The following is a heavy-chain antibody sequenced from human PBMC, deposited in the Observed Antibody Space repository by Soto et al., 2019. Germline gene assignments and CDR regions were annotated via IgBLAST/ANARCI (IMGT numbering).Heavy chain of an antibody. D-gene: IGHD3-22*01. CDR1: GGTFSSYA. V-gene: IGHV1-69*13. J-gene: IGHJ4*02. CDR2: IIPIFGTA. Sequence: ASVKVSCKASGGTFSSYAISWVRQAPGQGLEWMGGIIPIFGTANYAQKFQGRVTITAGESTSTAYMELSSLRSEDTAVYYCASGHYYDSSGYCDYWGQGTLVTVS. CDR3: ASGHYYDSSGYCDY.